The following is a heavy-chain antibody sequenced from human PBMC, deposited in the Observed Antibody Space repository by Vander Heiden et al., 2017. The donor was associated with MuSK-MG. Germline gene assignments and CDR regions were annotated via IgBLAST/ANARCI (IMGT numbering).Heavy chain of an antibody. J-gene: IGHJ4*02. D-gene: IGHD3-16*01. V-gene: IGHV3-64*07. CDR1: GFTFSTYA. Sequence: EVQLVESGGGLVRPVGSLSLACAASGFTFSTYAMHWVGQAPGKGLEYVSVINTDGGSTYYADSVKGRFTISRDNSKNTVYLQMGSLRAEDMAVYYCARDHFGRFDYWGQGTLVTVSS. CDR3: ARDHFGRFDY. CDR2: INTDGGST.